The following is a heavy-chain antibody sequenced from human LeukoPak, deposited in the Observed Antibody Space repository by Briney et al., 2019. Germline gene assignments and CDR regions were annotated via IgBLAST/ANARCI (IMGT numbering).Heavy chain of an antibody. J-gene: IGHJ4*02. D-gene: IGHD6-19*01. CDR2: INPNGGGT. V-gene: IGHV1-2*04. CDR3: ARSRSVAGYYFDY. CDR1: GYTFTGYY. Sequence: ASVKVSCKASGYTFTGYYMHWVRQAPGQGLEWMGWINPNGGGTNYAQKFQGWVTMTRDTSISTAYMELSRLRSDDTAVYYCARSRSVAGYYFDYWGQGTLVTVSS.